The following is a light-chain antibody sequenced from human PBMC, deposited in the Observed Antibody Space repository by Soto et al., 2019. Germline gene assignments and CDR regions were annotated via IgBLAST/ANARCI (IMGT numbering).Light chain of an antibody. CDR3: SSYAGNNNFVV. V-gene: IGLV2-8*01. J-gene: IGLJ2*01. CDR2: EVS. Sequence: QSALTQPPSASGSPGQSVTISCTGTSNDVGGYNYVSWYQQHPGKAPKLMIYEVSKRPSGVPDRFSGSKSANTASLTVSGLQAEDEADYYCSSYAGNNNFVVFGGGTKLTVL. CDR1: SNDVGGYNY.